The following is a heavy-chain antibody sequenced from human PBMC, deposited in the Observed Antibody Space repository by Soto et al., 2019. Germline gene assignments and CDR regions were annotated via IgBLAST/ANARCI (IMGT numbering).Heavy chain of an antibody. Sequence: SRRLARPRAGCAVSGNGGDRVREAPGKGLEWVAVIWYDGSNKYYADSVKGRFTISRDNSKNTLYLQMNSLRAEDTAVYYCARAPYGDYDMHYYYYVMDVWGQGTTVTVSS. CDR1: GCAVSGNG. CDR2: IWYDGSNK. D-gene: IGHD4-17*01. CDR3: ARAPYGDYDMHYYYYVMDV. J-gene: IGHJ6*02. V-gene: IGHV3-33*01.